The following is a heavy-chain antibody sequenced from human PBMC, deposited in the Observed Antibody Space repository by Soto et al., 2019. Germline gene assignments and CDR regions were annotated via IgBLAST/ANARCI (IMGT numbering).Heavy chain of an antibody. CDR3: VAGQYFFDY. J-gene: IGHJ4*02. Sequence: GGSLRLSCAGSGYSFIDYWMHWVRQVPGKGLVWVSRLNPDASTTSYADSVQGRFTISRDNAKNTLYLQMNSLRAEDTAVYYCVAGQYFFDYCGQGTLVTVSS. CDR2: LNPDASTT. D-gene: IGHD6-19*01. CDR1: GYSFIDYW. V-gene: IGHV3-74*01.